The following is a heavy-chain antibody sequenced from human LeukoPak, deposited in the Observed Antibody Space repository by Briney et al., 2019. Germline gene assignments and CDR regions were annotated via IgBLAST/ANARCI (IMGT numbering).Heavy chain of an antibody. Sequence: SETLSLTCTVSGGSVSSGSYYWSWIRQPPGKGLEWIGYIYYSGSTNYNPSLKSRVTISVDTSKNQFSLKLTSVTAADTAVYYCARASKDVVVVASIEFFDYWGQGTLVTVSS. V-gene: IGHV4-61*01. CDR1: GGSVSSGSYY. CDR3: ARASKDVVVVASIEFFDY. CDR2: IYYSGST. D-gene: IGHD2-15*01. J-gene: IGHJ4*02.